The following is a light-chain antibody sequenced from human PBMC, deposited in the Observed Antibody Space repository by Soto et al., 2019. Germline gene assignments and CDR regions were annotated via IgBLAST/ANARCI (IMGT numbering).Light chain of an antibody. V-gene: IGLV2-14*01. CDR1: SSDVGGYNY. J-gene: IGLJ1*01. CDR2: DVS. CDR3: SSYTSSSTYV. Sequence: QSVLTQPASVSGSPGQSITISCTGTSSDVGGYNYVSWYQQHPGKAPKFMIYDVSNRPSGVSNRFSGSKSGNTASLTISGLQAEYEADYYCSSYTSSSTYVFGTGTKLTVL.